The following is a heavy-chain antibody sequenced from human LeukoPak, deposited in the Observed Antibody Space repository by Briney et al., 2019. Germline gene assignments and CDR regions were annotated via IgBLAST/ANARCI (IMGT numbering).Heavy chain of an antibody. D-gene: IGHD3-3*01. V-gene: IGHV1-69*05. J-gene: IGHJ4*02. CDR3: ARAEPADDFWSGYQLDY. CDR1: GGTFSSYA. Sequence: GASVKVSCKASGGTFSSYAIGWVRQAPGQGLEWMGGIIPTFGTANYAQKFQGRVTITTDESTSTAYMELSSLRSEDTAVYYCARAEPADDFWSGYQLDYWGQGTLVTVSS. CDR2: IIPTFGTA.